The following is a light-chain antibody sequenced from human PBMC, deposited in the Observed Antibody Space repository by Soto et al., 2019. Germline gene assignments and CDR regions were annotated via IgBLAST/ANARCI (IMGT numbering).Light chain of an antibody. J-gene: IGLJ2*01. CDR3: CSYAGYSTFVV. V-gene: IGLV2-23*02. CDR2: EVT. Sequence: QSVLTQPASVSGSPGQSITLSCTGTSSDVGSFNLVSWYQHHPDKAPKLIIYEVTKRPSGVSDRFSASKSGNTASLTISGLQGEDEADYYCCSYAGYSTFVVFGGGTKVTVL. CDR1: SSDVGSFNL.